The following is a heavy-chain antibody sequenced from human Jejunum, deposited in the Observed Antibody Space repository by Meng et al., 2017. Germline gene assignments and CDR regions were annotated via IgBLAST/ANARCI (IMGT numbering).Heavy chain of an antibody. Sequence: GGSLRLSCAGSGFTFSDSDIHWVRQASGKGLEWVGRIRSKANNYATAHAGSVKGRFTISRDDSMNTASLQRDSQNTEDTAVYYCTSRKVGATVLNYWGQGTLVTVSS. CDR2: IRSKANNYAT. D-gene: IGHD1-26*01. CDR3: TSRKVGATVLNY. CDR1: GFTFSDSD. J-gene: IGHJ4*02. V-gene: IGHV3-73*01.